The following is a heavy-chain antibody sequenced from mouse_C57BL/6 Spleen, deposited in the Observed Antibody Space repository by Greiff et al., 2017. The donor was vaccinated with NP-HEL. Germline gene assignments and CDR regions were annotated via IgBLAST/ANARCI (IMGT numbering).Heavy chain of an antibody. CDR1: GYSITSGYY. CDR2: ISYDGSN. V-gene: IGHV3-6*01. CDR3: ARSYGNFYFDY. J-gene: IGHJ2*01. Sequence: DVKLQESGPGLVKPSQSLSLTCSVTGYSITSGYYWNWIRQFPGNKLEWMGYISYDGSNNYNPSLKNRISITRDTSKNQFFLKLNSVTTEDTATYYCARSYGNFYFDYWGQGTTLTVSS. D-gene: IGHD2-1*01.